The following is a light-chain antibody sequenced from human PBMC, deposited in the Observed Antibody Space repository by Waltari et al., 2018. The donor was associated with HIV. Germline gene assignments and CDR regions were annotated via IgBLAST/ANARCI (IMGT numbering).Light chain of an antibody. CDR3: QSYDSSLSGATV. Sequence: QSVLTQPPSVSGAPGQRVTISCTGSSPNIGAGYAVHWHQQLPGTAPKPLIFGNSNRPSGVPDRFSGSKSGTSASLAITGLRAEDEADYYCQSYDSSLSGATVFGTGTKVTV. V-gene: IGLV1-40*01. J-gene: IGLJ1*01. CDR2: GNS. CDR1: SPNIGAGYA.